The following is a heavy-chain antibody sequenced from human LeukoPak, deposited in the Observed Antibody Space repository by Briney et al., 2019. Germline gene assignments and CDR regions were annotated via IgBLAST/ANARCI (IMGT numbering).Heavy chain of an antibody. D-gene: IGHD1-7*01. J-gene: IGHJ4*02. CDR2: IKSRTDGGTT. CDR1: GFTFSSAW. CDR3: TTALAGTFDY. Sequence: GGSLRLSCAASGFTFSSAWMSWVRQAPGKGLQWVGRIKSRTDGGTTDYAAPVKGRFTISRDDSRNTLFLQMNSLKAEDTAVYYCTTALAGTFDYWGQGTLVTVPS. V-gene: IGHV3-15*01.